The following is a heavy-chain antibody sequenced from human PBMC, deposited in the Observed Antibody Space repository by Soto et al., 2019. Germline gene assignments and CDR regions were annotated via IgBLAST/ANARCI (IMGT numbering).Heavy chain of an antibody. V-gene: IGHV1-18*01. CDR2: ISAYNGNT. J-gene: IGHJ4*02. Sequence: QVQLVQSGAEVKKPGVSVKVTCKASGYTFTSYGISWVRQAPGQGLEWMGWISAYNGNTNYAQKLQGRVTMTTDTSTSTAYMELRSLRSDDTAVYYCATELGPYYDSRGSIPGYWGQGTLVTVSS. CDR3: ATELGPYYDSRGSIPGY. CDR1: GYTFTSYG. D-gene: IGHD3-22*01.